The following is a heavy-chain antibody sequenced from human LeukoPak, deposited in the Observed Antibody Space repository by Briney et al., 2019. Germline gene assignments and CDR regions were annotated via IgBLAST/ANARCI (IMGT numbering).Heavy chain of an antibody. V-gene: IGHV4-59*12. J-gene: IGHJ6*03. CDR3: ARRARDYCSGGSCYMMGYYYYYMDV. Sequence: SETLSLTCTVSGGSISSYYWSWIRQPPGKGLEWIGYIYYSGSTNYNPSLKSRVTISVDTSKNQFSLKLSSVTAADTAVYYCARRARDYCSGGSCYMMGYYYYYMDVWGKGTTVTISS. D-gene: IGHD2-15*01. CDR2: IYYSGST. CDR1: GGSISSYY.